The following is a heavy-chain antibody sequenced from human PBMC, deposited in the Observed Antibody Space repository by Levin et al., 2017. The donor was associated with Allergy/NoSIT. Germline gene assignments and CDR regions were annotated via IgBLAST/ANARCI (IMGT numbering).Heavy chain of an antibody. CDR1: GFTFSSYN. CDR3: ARDGWVVLPFFDY. J-gene: IGHJ4*02. V-gene: IGHV3-21*01. Sequence: PGGSLRLSCAASGFTFSSYNMNWVRQAPGKGLEWVSSISSSSSNIYYADSVKGRFTVSRDNAKNSLYLQMNSLRAEDTAVYYCARDGWVVLPFFDYWGQGNLVTVSS. D-gene: IGHD2-8*01. CDR2: ISSSSSNI.